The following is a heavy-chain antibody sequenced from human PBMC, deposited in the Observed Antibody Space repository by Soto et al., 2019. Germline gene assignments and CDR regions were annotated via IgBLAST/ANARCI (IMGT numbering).Heavy chain of an antibody. Sequence: ASVKVSCKASGYTFTNYGINWVRQAPGQGLEWMGWINTYNGNTNFAQRLQGRVTVTTEASTTTAYMELRSLRSDDTAVYYCARGSSPVDFDYWGQGTRVTVSS. D-gene: IGHD6-13*01. CDR3: ARGSSPVDFDY. V-gene: IGHV1-18*01. CDR1: GYTFTNYG. J-gene: IGHJ4*02. CDR2: INTYNGNT.